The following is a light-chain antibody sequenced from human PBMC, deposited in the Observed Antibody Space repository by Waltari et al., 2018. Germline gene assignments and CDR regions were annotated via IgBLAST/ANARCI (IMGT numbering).Light chain of an antibody. CDR3: HQYYSTPFT. CDR2: WAS. Sequence: DIVMTQSPDSLAVSLGERATINCKSSQSVLYSSNNKNYLAWYQQKPGQPPKLLIYWASTRESGVPDRFSGSESGTDFTLTISSLQAEDVAVYYCHQYYSTPFTFGQGTKVEIK. CDR1: QSVLYSSNNKNY. V-gene: IGKV4-1*01. J-gene: IGKJ1*01.